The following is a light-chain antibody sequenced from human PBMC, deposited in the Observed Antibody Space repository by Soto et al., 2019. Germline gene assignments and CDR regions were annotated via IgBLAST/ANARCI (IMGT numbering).Light chain of an antibody. CDR3: MQALQTPT. Sequence: DIVMTQSPLSLPVTPGEPASISCRSSQSLLHSNGYNYLDWYLQKPGQSPQLLIYLGSNRASGVPDRFSGGGSGTYFTLNISRVEAEDVGVYYCMQALQTPTFGQGTKVEIK. J-gene: IGKJ1*01. CDR1: QSLLHSNGYNY. V-gene: IGKV2-28*01. CDR2: LGS.